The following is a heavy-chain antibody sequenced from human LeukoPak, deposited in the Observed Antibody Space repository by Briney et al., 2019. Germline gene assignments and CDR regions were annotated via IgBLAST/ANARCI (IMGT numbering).Heavy chain of an antibody. Sequence: SQTLSLTCTVSGGSISSGDYYWSWIRQPPGKGLEWIGYIYYSGSTYYNPSLKSRVTISVDTSKNQFSLKLSSVTAAGTAVYYCARRPGGYYDSSGYYFHFDYWGQGTLVTVSS. CDR3: ARRPGGYYDSSGYYFHFDY. CDR2: IYYSGST. CDR1: GGSISSGDYY. V-gene: IGHV4-30-4*08. D-gene: IGHD3-22*01. J-gene: IGHJ4*02.